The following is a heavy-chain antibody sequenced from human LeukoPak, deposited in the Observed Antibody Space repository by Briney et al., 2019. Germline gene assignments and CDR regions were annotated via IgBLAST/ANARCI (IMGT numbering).Heavy chain of an antibody. CDR1: GYTLTELS. V-gene: IGHV1-24*01. J-gene: IGHJ5*02. CDR2: FEPEDGET. CDR3: ATESHYYDSSGPTPSWFDP. D-gene: IGHD3-22*01. Sequence: ASVKVSCKVSGYTLTELSMHWVRQAPGKGLEWMGGFEPEDGETIYAQKFQGRVTMTEDTSTDTAYMELSSLRSEDTAVYYCATESHYYDSSGPTPSWFDPWGQGTLVTVSS.